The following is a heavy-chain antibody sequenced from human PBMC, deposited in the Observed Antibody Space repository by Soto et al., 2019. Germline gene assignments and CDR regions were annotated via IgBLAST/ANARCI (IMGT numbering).Heavy chain of an antibody. CDR3: ARVIRGYSFGPYDY. CDR2: IIPISVTS. D-gene: IGHD5-18*01. CDR1: GGSFSNYA. V-gene: IGHV1-69*06. J-gene: IGHJ4*02. Sequence: QVHLVQSGAEAKTPGSSVKVSCKASGGSFSNYALNWVRQAPGQGLEWMGGIIPISVTSSYAQTFQGRVTITADTSASTAYLELSSLRSEDSAVYYCARVIRGYSFGPYDYWGQGTLVTVSS.